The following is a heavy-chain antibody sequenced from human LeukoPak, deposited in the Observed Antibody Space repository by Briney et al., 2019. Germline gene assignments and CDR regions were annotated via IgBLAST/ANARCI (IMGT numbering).Heavy chain of an antibody. D-gene: IGHD2-15*01. CDR3: ARVMWLAATP. V-gene: IGHV3-48*03. J-gene: IGHJ4*02. CDR2: ISSSGSTI. CDR1: GFTFSSYE. Sequence: GGSLRLSCAASGFTFSSYEMNWVRQAPGKGLEWVSYISSSGSTIYYADSVKGRFTISRDNAKNSLYLQMNSLRAEDTAVYYCARVMWLAATPWGQGTLVTVSS.